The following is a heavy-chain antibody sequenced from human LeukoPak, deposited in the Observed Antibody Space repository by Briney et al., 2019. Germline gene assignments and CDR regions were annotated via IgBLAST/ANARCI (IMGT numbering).Heavy chain of an antibody. CDR2: TSGSGGST. J-gene: IGHJ4*02. Sequence: GGSLRLSCAASGFSFSSYAMSWVRQAPGKGLEWVPVTSGSGGSTSYADSVKGRFTISRDNSKNTLYLQMNSLRAEDTAVYYCAKDRAGAYSSGGTGFDYWGQGTLVTVSS. CDR1: GFSFSSYA. CDR3: AKDRAGAYSSGGTGFDY. D-gene: IGHD6-19*01. V-gene: IGHV3-23*01.